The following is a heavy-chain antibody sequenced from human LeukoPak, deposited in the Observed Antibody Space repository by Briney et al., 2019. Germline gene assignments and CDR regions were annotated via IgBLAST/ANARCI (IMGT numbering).Heavy chain of an antibody. D-gene: IGHD2-8*02. CDR1: GFTFSSYS. CDR2: ISSSSSYI. CDR3: ARDPGGVGMDV. J-gene: IGHJ6*02. V-gene: IGHV3-21*01. Sequence: PGGSLRLSCAASGFTFSSYSMNWVRQAPGKGLEWVSFISSSSSYIYYADSVKGRFTISRDNAKNSLYLQMNSLRAEDTAVYYCARDPGGVGMDVWGQGTTVTVSS.